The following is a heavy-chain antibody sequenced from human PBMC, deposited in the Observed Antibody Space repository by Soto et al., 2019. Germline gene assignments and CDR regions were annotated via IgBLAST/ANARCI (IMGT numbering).Heavy chain of an antibody. CDR2: IYNNGST. V-gene: IGHV4-61*10. Sequence: SESLSLARTVASGSVSSTCNYCGWIRQPAGKGLEWDGNIYNNGSTNYKPSLKRRVTIAVDTSKNQFSLNLTAVTAADTAVYFCARYVRGWNRGSYYYHGMDVWGQGTTVTVSS. CDR1: SGSVSSTCNY. J-gene: IGHJ6*02. CDR3: ARYVRGWNRGSYYYHGMDV. D-gene: IGHD6-19*01.